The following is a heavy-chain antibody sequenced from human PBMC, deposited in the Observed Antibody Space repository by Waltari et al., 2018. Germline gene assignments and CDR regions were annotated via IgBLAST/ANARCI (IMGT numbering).Heavy chain of an antibody. V-gene: IGHV1-24*01. CDR2: YEPEDGET. D-gene: IGHD5-12*01. CDR1: GYTLTDLS. J-gene: IGHJ4*02. CDR3: ATDHHRDSGYDI. Sequence: QVQLVQSGAEVKKPGASVKVSCKVSGYTLTDLSVHWVRQAPGKGLEWMGGYEPEDGETVSAPIFQGRFSMTEDTSTDTAYMELSSLRSEDMAVYFCATDHHRDSGYDIWGQGTLVTVSS.